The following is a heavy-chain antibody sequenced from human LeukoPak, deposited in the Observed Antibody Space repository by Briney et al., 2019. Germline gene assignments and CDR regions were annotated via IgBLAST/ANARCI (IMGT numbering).Heavy chain of an antibody. CDR3: ARGSMVRGVTYNWFDP. J-gene: IGHJ5*02. CDR2: IIPILGIA. V-gene: IGHV1-69*04. D-gene: IGHD3-10*01. Sequence: SVKVSCKASGGTFSSYAISWVRQAPGQGLEWMGRIIPILGIANYAQKFQGRVTITADKSTSTAYMELSSLRPEDTAVYYCARGSMVRGVTYNWFDPWGQGTLVTVSS. CDR1: GGTFSSYA.